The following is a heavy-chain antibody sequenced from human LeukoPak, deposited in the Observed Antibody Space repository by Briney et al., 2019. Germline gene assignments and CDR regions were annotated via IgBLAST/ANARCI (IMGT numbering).Heavy chain of an antibody. CDR2: ILPGGGDT. Sequence: PGGSLRLSCAASGFTFSSYAMTWVREARGKGLEWVSTILPGGGDTYYADSVKGRFTISRDTSKNTLYLQMKSLRAEDTAVYYCAKAYPPLDYWGQGTLVTVSS. CDR1: GFTFSSYA. V-gene: IGHV3-23*01. J-gene: IGHJ4*02. CDR3: AKAYPPLDY.